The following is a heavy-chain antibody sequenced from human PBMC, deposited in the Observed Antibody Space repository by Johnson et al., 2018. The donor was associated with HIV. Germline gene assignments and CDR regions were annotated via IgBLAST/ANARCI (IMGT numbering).Heavy chain of an antibody. CDR1: GFTFSSYW. D-gene: IGHD3-22*01. CDR3: TKAMGGWLLAHAFDI. Sequence: QVQLVESGGGLVQPGGSLRLSCAASGFTFSSYWMHWVRQAPGKGLEWVAVIWYDGSNKYYADSVKGRFTISRDNSKNTLYLQMTSLRAEDTAVYYCTKAMGGWLLAHAFDIWGQGTMVTISS. J-gene: IGHJ3*02. V-gene: IGHV3-30*02. CDR2: IWYDGSNK.